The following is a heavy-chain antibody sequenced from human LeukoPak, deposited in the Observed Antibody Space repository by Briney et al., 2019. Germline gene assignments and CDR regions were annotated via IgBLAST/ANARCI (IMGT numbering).Heavy chain of an antibody. J-gene: IGHJ4*02. CDR3: ARRYSNYFFDY. D-gene: IGHD4-11*01. CDR1: GYSITSGYY. Sequence: SETLSLTCAVSGYSITSGYYWAWIRQPPGKGLEWIGNIYHSGSTYYNASLKSRVTISVDTSKNHFSLNLSSVTAADTAVYYCARRYSNYFFDYWGQGTLVTVSS. CDR2: IYHSGST. V-gene: IGHV4-38-2*01.